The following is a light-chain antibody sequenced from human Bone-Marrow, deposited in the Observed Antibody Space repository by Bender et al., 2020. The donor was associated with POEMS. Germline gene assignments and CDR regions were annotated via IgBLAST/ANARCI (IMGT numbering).Light chain of an antibody. V-gene: IGLV2-14*03. CDR3: SSYTSSRTWV. J-gene: IGLJ3*02. Sequence: QSALTQPASVSASLGQSITISCIGTSSDIGRYEYVSWYQQYPGKAPKLMIYHVSRRPPGISNRFSGSKSGNTASLTISGLRADDEADYYCSSYTSSRTWVFGGGTKLTVL. CDR2: HVS. CDR1: SSDIGRYEY.